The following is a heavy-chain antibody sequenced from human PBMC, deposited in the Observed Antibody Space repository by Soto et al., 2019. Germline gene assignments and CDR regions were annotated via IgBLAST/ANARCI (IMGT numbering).Heavy chain of an antibody. Sequence: GGPLRLSCAASGLTFSSYGMHSVRQAPGRGLEWVAGISYDGRNKYYVDSVKGRFTISRDNSKDTLDLQMNSLRVEDTAGFYCAQDTYYHDTSGYYTFDYWGQGALVTVSS. CDR1: GLTFSSYG. D-gene: IGHD3-22*01. CDR3: AQDTYYHDTSGYYTFDY. J-gene: IGHJ4*02. V-gene: IGHV3-30*18. CDR2: ISYDGRNK.